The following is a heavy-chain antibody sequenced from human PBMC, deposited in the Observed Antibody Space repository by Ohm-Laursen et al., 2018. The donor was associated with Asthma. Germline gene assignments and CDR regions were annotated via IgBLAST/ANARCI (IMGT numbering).Heavy chain of an antibody. CDR1: GGSISSSSYY. Sequence: TLSLTCTVSGGSISSSSYYWGWIRQPPGKGLEWIGSIYYSGSTYYNPSLKSRVTISVDTSKNQFPLKLSSVTAADTAVYYCARDIMEAAAGRPVDYFDYWGQGTLVTVSS. J-gene: IGHJ4*02. V-gene: IGHV4-39*06. CDR2: IYYSGST. CDR3: ARDIMEAAAGRPVDYFDY. D-gene: IGHD6-13*01.